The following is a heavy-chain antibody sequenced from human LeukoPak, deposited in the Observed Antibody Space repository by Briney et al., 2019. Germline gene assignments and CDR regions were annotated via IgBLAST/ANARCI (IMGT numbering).Heavy chain of an antibody. CDR2: TYYTGNT. Sequence: PSETLSLTCNVSGGSISSNSYYWAWIRQPPGQGLEWIGTTYYTGNTYYTPSLKSRVTISVDRSKNQFSLKLSSVTAADTAVYYCARAGYSTRFDYWGQGTLVTVSS. V-gene: IGHV4-39*07. CDR1: GGSISSNSYY. J-gene: IGHJ4*02. D-gene: IGHD6-13*01. CDR3: ARAGYSTRFDY.